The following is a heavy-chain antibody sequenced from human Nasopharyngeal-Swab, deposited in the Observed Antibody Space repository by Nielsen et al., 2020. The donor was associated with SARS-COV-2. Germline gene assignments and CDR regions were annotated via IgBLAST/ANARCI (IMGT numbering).Heavy chain of an antibody. J-gene: IGHJ4*02. CDR1: GFTFSTFW. Sequence: GSLKISCAVSGFTFSTFWMTWVRQAPGKGLEWVANIKEDGSQKYYLDSVKGRFTISRDNAKNSLYLQMNSLRAEDTAIYFCARAVAGATDYWGQGTLITVSS. CDR2: IKEDGSQK. D-gene: IGHD1-26*01. CDR3: ARAVAGATDY. V-gene: IGHV3-7*03.